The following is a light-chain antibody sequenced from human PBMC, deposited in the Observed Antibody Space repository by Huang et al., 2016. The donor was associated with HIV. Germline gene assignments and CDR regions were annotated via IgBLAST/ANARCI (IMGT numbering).Light chain of an antibody. V-gene: IGKV1-12*01. J-gene: IGKJ2*01. Sequence: DIQMTQYPSSVSASVVDRVSLTCRASQGISNWLAWYRQNPGKAPQLLIYATSNLQSGVPSRASGSGSGTDFTLTISRLQPEDFATYYCQQMITFPYTFGQGTKLEIK. CDR1: QGISNW. CDR2: ATS. CDR3: QQMITFPYT.